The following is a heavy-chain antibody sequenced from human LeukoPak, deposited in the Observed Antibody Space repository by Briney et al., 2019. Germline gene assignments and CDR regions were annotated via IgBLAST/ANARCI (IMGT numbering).Heavy chain of an antibody. V-gene: IGHV3-48*01. CDR2: IGVSSSLV. D-gene: IGHD2-8*02. J-gene: IGHJ4*02. Sequence: GRSLRLSCAASGFTFDDYAMHWVRQAPGKGLEWVSYIGVSSSLVRYADSVKGRFTISRDNAKNSLYLQMDSLRAEDTAMYYCARDHWSPPSYWGQGTLVTVSS. CDR1: GFTFDDYA. CDR3: ARDHWSPPSY.